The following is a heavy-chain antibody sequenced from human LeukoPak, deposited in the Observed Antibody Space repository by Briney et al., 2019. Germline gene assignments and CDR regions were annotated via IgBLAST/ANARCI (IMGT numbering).Heavy chain of an antibody. V-gene: IGHV1-2*02. CDR2: INPNSGGT. CDR3: AGTTVTTDYYYYMDV. CDR1: GYTFTGYY. J-gene: IGHJ6*03. D-gene: IGHD4-17*01. Sequence: ASVKVSCKTSGYTFTGYYMHWVRQAPGQGLEWMGWINPNSGGTNCAQKFQGRVTMTRDTSFSTAYMEVSSLKSDDTAVYYCAGTTVTTDYYYYMDVWGKGTTVTVSS.